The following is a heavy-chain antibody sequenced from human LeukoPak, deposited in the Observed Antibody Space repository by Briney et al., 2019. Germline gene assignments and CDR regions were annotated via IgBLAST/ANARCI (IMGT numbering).Heavy chain of an antibody. J-gene: IGHJ6*02. D-gene: IGHD3-22*01. V-gene: IGHV4-39*07. CDR1: GGSISSSSYY. CDR3: ARTTVGSSGYYYKRDSYYYGMDV. CDR2: IYYSGST. Sequence: SETLSLTCTVSGGSISSSSYYWGWIRQPPGKGLEWIGSIYYSGSTYYNPSLKSRVTISVDTSKNQFSRKLSSVTAADTAVYYCARTTVGSSGYYYKRDSYYYGMDVWGQGTTVTVSS.